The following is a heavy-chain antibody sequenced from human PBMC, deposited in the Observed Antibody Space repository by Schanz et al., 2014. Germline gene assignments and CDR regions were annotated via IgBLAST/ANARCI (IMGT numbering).Heavy chain of an antibody. CDR2: ISAYNGHT. J-gene: IGHJ4*02. V-gene: IGHV1-18*01. CDR1: GYTFISYG. Sequence: QVQLVQSGAEVKKPGASVKVSCKASGYTFISYGIKWVRQAPGQGLEWMGWISAYNGHTDYAQRFQGRVSITADTSTNTAYMELSSLTSEDTAVHYCARGPGFYDYWGQGTLVTVSS. CDR3: ARGPGFYDY.